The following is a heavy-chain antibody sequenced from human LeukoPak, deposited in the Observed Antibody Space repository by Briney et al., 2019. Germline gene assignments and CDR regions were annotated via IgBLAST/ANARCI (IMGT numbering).Heavy chain of an antibody. CDR1: GYTFTGYY. CDR2: INPNSGDT. V-gene: IGHV1-2*06. D-gene: IGHD2-2*01. Sequence: ASVKVSCKASGYTFTGYYIHWVRQAPGQGLEWMGRINPNSGDTNYAQKFQGRVTMTRDTSTTTAYMELSRLRSDDTAVYYCARDQVGCSSTSCLIDYWGQGTLVTVSS. J-gene: IGHJ4*02. CDR3: ARDQVGCSSTSCLIDY.